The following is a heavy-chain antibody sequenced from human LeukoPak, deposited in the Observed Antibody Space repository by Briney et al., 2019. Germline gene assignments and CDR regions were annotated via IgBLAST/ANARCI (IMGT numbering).Heavy chain of an antibody. J-gene: IGHJ6*02. CDR2: INPNSGGT. V-gene: IGHV1-2*02. Sequence: ASVKVSCKASGYTFTGYYMHWVRQRPGQGLEWMGWINPNSGGTNYAQKFQGRVTMTRDTSISTAYMELSRLRSDDTAVYYCARGTSSNGYSSSWYQTQHYYYYGMDVWSQGTTVTVSS. D-gene: IGHD6-13*01. CDR3: ARGTSSNGYSSSWYQTQHYYYYGMDV. CDR1: GYTFTGYY.